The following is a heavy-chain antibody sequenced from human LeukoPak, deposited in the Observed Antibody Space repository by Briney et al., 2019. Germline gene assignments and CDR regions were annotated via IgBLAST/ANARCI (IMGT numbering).Heavy chain of an antibody. CDR1: GYTFTSYD. Sequence: ASVKVSCKASGYTFTSYDINWVRQATGQGLERMGGIIPIFGTANYAQKFQGRVTITADESTSTAYMELSSLRSEDTAVYYCSRDLYGGKTRYFDYWGQGTLVTVSS. CDR2: IIPIFGTA. V-gene: IGHV1-69*13. CDR3: SRDLYGGKTRYFDY. D-gene: IGHD4-23*01. J-gene: IGHJ4*02.